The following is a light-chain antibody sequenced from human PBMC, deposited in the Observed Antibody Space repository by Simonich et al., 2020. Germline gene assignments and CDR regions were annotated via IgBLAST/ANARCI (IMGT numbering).Light chain of an antibody. Sequence: DIVMTQSPDSLAVSLGARATINCKSSQSVLYSSNNKNYLAWYQQKPGQPPNLLIYWASTRASGVPDRFSGSGSGTDFTLTISSLQAEDVAVYYCQQYYSTPFTFGPGTKVDIK. CDR3: QQYYSTPFT. CDR2: WAS. J-gene: IGKJ3*01. CDR1: QSVLYSSNNKNY. V-gene: IGKV4-1*01.